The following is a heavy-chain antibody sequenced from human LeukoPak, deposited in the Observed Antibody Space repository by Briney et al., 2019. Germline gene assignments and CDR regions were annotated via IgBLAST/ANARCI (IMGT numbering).Heavy chain of an antibody. D-gene: IGHD2-21*02. CDR2: INPSGGST. CDR1: GYTFTSYY. J-gene: IGHJ4*02. CDR3: ATSYCGGDCYSGAYYFDY. Sequence: ASVKVSCKASGYTFTSYYMHWVRQAPGQGLEWMGIINPSGGSTNYAQKFQGRVTMTRDTSTSTVYMDLSSLRSEDTAVYYCATSYCGGDCYSGAYYFDYWGQGTLVTVSS. V-gene: IGHV1-46*01.